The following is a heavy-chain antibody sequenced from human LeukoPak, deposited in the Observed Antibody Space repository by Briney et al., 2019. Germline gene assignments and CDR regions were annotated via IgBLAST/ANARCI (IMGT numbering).Heavy chain of an antibody. CDR1: GGSISSGVYS. CDR3: ASSPGGYCSGGSCYSFGYYYYYMDV. J-gene: IGHJ6*03. D-gene: IGHD2-15*01. V-gene: IGHV4-30-4*07. CDR2: IYYGGNT. Sequence: SETLSLTCAVSGGSISSGVYSWSWVRQPPGKGLEWIGYIYYGGNTYYNPSLKSRATISVDTSKNQFSLKLSSVTAADTAVYYCASSPGGYCSGGSCYSFGYYYYYMDVWGKGTTVTVSS.